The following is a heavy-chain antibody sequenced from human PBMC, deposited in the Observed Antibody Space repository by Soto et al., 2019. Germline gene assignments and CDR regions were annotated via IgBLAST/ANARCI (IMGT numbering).Heavy chain of an antibody. CDR1: GFTFSSYG. J-gene: IGHJ6*02. V-gene: IGHV3-33*01. Sequence: QVQLVESGGGVVQPGRSLRLSCAASGFTFSSYGMHWVRQAPGKGLEWVAVIWYDGSNKYYADSVKGRFTISRDNSKNKLYLQMNSLRAEDTAVYYCARDPIEDYYYCMDVWGQGTTVTVSS. CDR3: ARDPIEDYYYCMDV. CDR2: IWYDGSNK.